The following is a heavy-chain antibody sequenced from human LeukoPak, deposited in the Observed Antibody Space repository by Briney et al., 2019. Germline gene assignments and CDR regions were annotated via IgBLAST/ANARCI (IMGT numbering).Heavy chain of an antibody. Sequence: PGGSLRLSCAASGFTFSSYGMHWVRQAPGKGLEGVAVISYDGSNKYYADSVKGRFTISRDNSKNTLYLQMNSLRAEDTAVYYCATIAAAGIVIDYWGQGTLVTVSS. V-gene: IGHV3-30*03. CDR2: ISYDGSNK. D-gene: IGHD6-13*01. J-gene: IGHJ4*02. CDR3: ATIAAAGIVIDY. CDR1: GFTFSSYG.